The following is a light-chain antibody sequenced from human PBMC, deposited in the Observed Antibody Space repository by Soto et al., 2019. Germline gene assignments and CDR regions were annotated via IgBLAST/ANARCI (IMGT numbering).Light chain of an antibody. CDR3: QQTYSVPPT. Sequence: DIQMTQSPSSLSASVGDRVTITCRASQTISNYLNWYQQKPGKAPVLLIFAASSLQSGVPSRSSGSRSGRNFTLAISSLQPADSAIYYCQQTYSVPPTFGRGTKVEI. J-gene: IGKJ1*01. CDR1: QTISNY. V-gene: IGKV1-39*01. CDR2: AAS.